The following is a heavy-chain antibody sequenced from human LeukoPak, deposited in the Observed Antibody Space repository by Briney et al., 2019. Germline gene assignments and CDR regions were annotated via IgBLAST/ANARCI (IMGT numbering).Heavy chain of an antibody. J-gene: IGHJ4*02. CDR1: GFTFSSYA. V-gene: IGHV3-23*01. Sequence: GGSLRLSCAASGFTFSSYAMSWVRQAPGKGLEWVSAISGSGGSTYYADSVKGRFTISRDNSKNTLYLQMNSLRAGDTAVYYCAKDPEGGSGSPWYFEYWGQGTLVTVSS. CDR3: AKDPEGGSGSPWYFEY. D-gene: IGHD3-10*01. CDR2: ISGSGGST.